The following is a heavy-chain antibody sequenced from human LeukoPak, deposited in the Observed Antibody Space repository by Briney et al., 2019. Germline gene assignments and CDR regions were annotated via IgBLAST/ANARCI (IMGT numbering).Heavy chain of an antibody. Sequence: ASVKVSCKASGYTFTSYDINWVRQATGQGLEWMGWMNPNSGNTGYAQKFQGRVTITRSTSISTAYMELSSLRSEDTAVYYCARVYYDSSGYYLGYWGQGTLVTVSS. CDR1: GYTFTSYD. J-gene: IGHJ4*02. V-gene: IGHV1-8*03. D-gene: IGHD3-22*01. CDR2: MNPNSGNT. CDR3: ARVYYDSSGYYLGY.